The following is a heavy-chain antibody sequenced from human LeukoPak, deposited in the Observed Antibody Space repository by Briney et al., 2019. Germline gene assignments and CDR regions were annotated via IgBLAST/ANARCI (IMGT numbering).Heavy chain of an antibody. V-gene: IGHV3-30*18. Sequence: GKSLRLSCAASGVTFFSYGMHWVREAPGKGLGWVGGISDDGSNKYYVDSVKGRFTISRDNSKNTLYLEMISLRIEDTAVYYCAKGPVSGSRSPLDYWGQGTLVTVSS. CDR3: AKGPVSGSRSPLDY. J-gene: IGHJ4*02. CDR2: ISDDGSNK. D-gene: IGHD1-26*01. CDR1: GVTFFSYG.